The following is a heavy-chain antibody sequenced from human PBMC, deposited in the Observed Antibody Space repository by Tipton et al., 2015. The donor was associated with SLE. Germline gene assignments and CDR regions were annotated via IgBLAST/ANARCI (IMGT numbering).Heavy chain of an antibody. V-gene: IGHV4-39*01. CDR3: AKFGAFYDSSGHNYFDP. Sequence: GSLRLSCSVSGGSIRSISGFIYYWGWVRQPPGKGLEWIGTIYYSGSTYYNPSLKSRVTISVDTSKNQFSLRLNSVTAADTALYYCAKFGAFYDSSGHNYFDPWGQGTLVTVSS. J-gene: IGHJ5*02. CDR2: IYYSGST. CDR1: GGSIRSISGFIYY. D-gene: IGHD3-22*01.